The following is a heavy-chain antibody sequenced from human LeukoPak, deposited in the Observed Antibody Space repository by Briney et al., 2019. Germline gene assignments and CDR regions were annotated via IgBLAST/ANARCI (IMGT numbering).Heavy chain of an antibody. V-gene: IGHV1-69*08. J-gene: IGHJ5*02. CDR3: ARDTSHYCSGGSCYLNWFDP. D-gene: IGHD2-15*01. CDR2: IIPILGKA. Sequence: SVKVSCKASGGTFSSYTISWVRQAPGQGLEWMGRIIPILGKANYAQKFQGRVTITADKSTSTAYMELSSLRSEDTAVYYCARDTSHYCSGGSCYLNWFDPWGQGTLVTVSS. CDR1: GGTFSSYT.